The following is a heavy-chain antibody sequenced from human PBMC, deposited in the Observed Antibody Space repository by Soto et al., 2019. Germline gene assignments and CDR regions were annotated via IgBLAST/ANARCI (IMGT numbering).Heavy chain of an antibody. CDR2: IRNKVNGYTT. Sequence: AGGSMRLSNAASEFPFSDHYMDWILQAPGEGLEWVGRIRNKVNGYTTEYAASVKGRFTVSRDDSKNSLFLQMNSLRSDDTALYYFTRDKSSNCGLDASDIWGQGTLVTVS. CDR1: EFPFSDHY. CDR3: TRDKSSNCGLDASDI. D-gene: IGHD2-21*01. V-gene: IGHV3-72*01. J-gene: IGHJ3*02.